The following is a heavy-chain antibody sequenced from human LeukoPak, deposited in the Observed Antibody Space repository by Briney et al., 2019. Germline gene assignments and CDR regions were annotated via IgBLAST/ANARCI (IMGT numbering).Heavy chain of an antibody. CDR3: ARVGYYDSSGYMYYFDY. CDR2: IYYSGST. D-gene: IGHD3-22*01. V-gene: IGHV4-31*03. Sequence: PSETLSLTCTVSGGSISSGGYYWSWIRQHPGKGLEWIGYIYYSGSTYYNPSLKSRVTISVDTSKNQFSLKLGSVTAADTAVYYCARVGYYDSSGYMYYFDYWGQGTLVTVSS. J-gene: IGHJ4*02. CDR1: GGSISSGGYY.